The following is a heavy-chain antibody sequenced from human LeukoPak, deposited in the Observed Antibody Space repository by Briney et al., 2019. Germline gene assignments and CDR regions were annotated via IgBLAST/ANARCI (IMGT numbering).Heavy chain of an antibody. CDR2: NIPIFGTA. D-gene: IGHD1-26*01. J-gene: IGHJ6*02. CDR1: GGTFSSYA. V-gene: IGHV1-69*13. Sequence: SVKVSCKASGGTFSSYAISWVRQAPGQGPEWMGGNIPIFGTANYAQKFQGRVTITADESTSTAYMELSSLRSEDTAVYYCARAPVGRLRYYYYYGMDVWGQGTTVTVSS. CDR3: ARAPVGRLRYYYYYGMDV.